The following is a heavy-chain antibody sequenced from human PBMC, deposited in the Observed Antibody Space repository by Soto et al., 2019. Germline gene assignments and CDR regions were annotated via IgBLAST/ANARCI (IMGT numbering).Heavy chain of an antibody. CDR2: ISYEGSNK. V-gene: IGHV3-30*03. CDR1: GFTFSSYG. J-gene: IGHJ4*02. Sequence: QVQLVESGGGVVQPGRSLSLSCAASGFTFSSYGMHWVRQAPGKGLERVAVISYEGSNKYYADSVKGRFTISRDNSKNTLYLQMNSLRAEDTSGYYRAPWFGAFDYWGQGTLGTVSS. D-gene: IGHD3-10*01. CDR3: APWFGAFDY.